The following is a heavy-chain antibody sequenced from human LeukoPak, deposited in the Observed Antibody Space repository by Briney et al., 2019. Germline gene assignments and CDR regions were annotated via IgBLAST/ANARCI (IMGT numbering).Heavy chain of an antibody. CDR2: VNRDGSET. CDR1: GFTLSNHW. D-gene: IGHD3-3*01. V-gene: IGHV3-7*01. J-gene: IGHJ4*02. Sequence: GGSLRLSCAASGFTLSNHWMTWVRQVPGRGPEWVANVNRDGSETYYLDSVKGRFTISKDNAKNTLYLQMNSLGAEDTAVYYCARAGSRYDFWSGYYSLDYWGQGTLVTVSS. CDR3: ARAGSRYDFWSGYYSLDY.